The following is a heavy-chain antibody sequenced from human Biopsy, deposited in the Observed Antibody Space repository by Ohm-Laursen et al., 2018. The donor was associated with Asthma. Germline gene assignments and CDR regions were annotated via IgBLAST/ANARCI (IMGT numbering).Heavy chain of an antibody. CDR2: IYYSGST. V-gene: IGHV4-31*02. CDR1: YGSITSGGYY. J-gene: IGHJ4*02. CDR3: ARAQDYYDSRGYYRSFDY. D-gene: IGHD3-22*01. Sequence: TLSLTWTVSYGSITSGGYYWTWIRQHPGKGLEWIGFIYYSGSTYCNPSLKSRVSISIDTSKNQFSLKLSSVTAADTAVYYCARAQDYYDSRGYYRSFDYWGQGTLVTVSS.